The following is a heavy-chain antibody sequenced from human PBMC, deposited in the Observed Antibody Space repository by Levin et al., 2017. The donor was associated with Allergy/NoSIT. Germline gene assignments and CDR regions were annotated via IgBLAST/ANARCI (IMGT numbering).Heavy chain of an antibody. V-gene: IGHV1-2*02. J-gene: IGHJ4*02. D-gene: IGHD4-17*01. Sequence: ASVKVSCKASGYTFTGYYIHWLRQAPGQGLEWMGWINPNSGGTNYAQKFQGRVTMTRDTSISTAYMELSRLRSDDPAVYYCARAPRADYGDSLYYFDSWGQGTLVTVSS. CDR1: GYTFTGYY. CDR3: ARAPRADYGDSLYYFDS. CDR2: INPNSGGT.